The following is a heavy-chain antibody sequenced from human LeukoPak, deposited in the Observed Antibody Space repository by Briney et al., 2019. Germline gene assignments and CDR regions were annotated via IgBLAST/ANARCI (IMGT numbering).Heavy chain of an antibody. Sequence: GASVKVSCKASGYTFTSYGISWVRQAPGQGLEWMGWISAHNGNTNYAQKLQGRVTMTTDTSTSTAYMELRSLRSDDTAVYYCARPFPWGSYRHIEYYFDYWGQGTLVTVSS. J-gene: IGHJ4*02. V-gene: IGHV1-18*01. D-gene: IGHD3-16*02. CDR2: ISAHNGNT. CDR1: GYTFTSYG. CDR3: ARPFPWGSYRHIEYYFDY.